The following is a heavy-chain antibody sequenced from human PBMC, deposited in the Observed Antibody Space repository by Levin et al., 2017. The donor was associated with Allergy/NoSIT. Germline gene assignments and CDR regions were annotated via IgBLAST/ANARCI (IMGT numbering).Heavy chain of an antibody. CDR2: ISYDGSNN. J-gene: IGHJ6*02. V-gene: IGHV3-30*04. D-gene: IGHD6-13*01. Sequence: GGSLRLSCAASGFTFSSYAMHWVRQAPGKGLEWVAVISYDGSNNYYADSVKGRFTISRDNSKNTLYLQMNSLRAEDTAVYYCARDGADSSTVQMDSWGQGTTVTVSS. CDR3: ARDGADSSTVQMDS. CDR1: GFTFSSYA.